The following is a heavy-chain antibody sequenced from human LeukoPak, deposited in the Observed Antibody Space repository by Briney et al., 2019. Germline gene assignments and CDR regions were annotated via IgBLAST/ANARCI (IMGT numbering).Heavy chain of an antibody. CDR1: GYTFTSYD. CDR2: MNPNSGNT. V-gene: IGHV1-8*03. CDR3: ARSAVYGSGSYSYYMDV. Sequence: ASVKVSCKASGYTFTSYDINWVRQATGQGLEWMGWMNPNSGNTGYAQKFQGRVTITRNTSISTAYMELSSLRSEDTALYYCARSAVYGSGSYSYYMDVWGKGTTVTVSS. D-gene: IGHD3-10*01. J-gene: IGHJ6*03.